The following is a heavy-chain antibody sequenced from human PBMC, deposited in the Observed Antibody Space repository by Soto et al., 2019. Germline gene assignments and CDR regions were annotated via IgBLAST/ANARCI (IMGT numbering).Heavy chain of an antibody. CDR3: ARPQGLEMRRDGMDV. V-gene: IGHV3-64*01. CDR2: ISSNGGST. J-gene: IGHJ6*02. CDR1: GFTFSSYD. Sequence: EVQLVESGGGLVQPGGSLRLSCAASGFTFSSYDMHWVRQAPGKGLEYVSAISSNGGSTYYANSVKGRFTISRDNSKNTLYLQMGSLRAEDMAVYYCARPQGLEMRRDGMDVWGQGTTVTVSS. D-gene: IGHD3-16*01.